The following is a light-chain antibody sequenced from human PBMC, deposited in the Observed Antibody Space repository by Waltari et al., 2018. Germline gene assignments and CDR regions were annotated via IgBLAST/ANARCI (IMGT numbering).Light chain of an antibody. J-gene: IGLJ3*02. CDR2: SNN. V-gene: IGLV1-44*01. Sequence: QSVLTQPPSASGTPGQRVSISCSGSATNIGSHAVNWYQQLPGTAPKLLIHSNNQRPSGVPDRFSGSKSGTSASLAISGLQSEDEVDYYCSAWDDSVNGVVFGGGTKVTVL. CDR1: ATNIGSHA. CDR3: SAWDDSVNGVV.